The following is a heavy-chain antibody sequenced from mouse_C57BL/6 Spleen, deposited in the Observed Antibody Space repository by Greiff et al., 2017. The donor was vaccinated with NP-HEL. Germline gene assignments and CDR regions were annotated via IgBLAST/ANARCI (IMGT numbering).Heavy chain of an antibody. CDR1: GYPFTSYW. D-gene: IGHD2-3*01. J-gene: IGHJ3*01. CDR3: AREGALYDGYLFAY. CDR2: INPRNGGT. Sequence: QVQLQQPGTELVKPGASVKLSCKASGYPFTSYWMHWVKQRPGTGLEWIGNINPRNGGTNYNEKFKSKATLTVDKSSRTAYMRLSSLTSEDSAVYYCAREGALYDGYLFAYWGQGTLVTVSA. V-gene: IGHV1-53*01.